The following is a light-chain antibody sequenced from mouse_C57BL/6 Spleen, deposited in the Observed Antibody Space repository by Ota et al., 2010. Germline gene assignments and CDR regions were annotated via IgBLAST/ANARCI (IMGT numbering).Light chain of an antibody. Sequence: DIVMTQSPSSLSVSAGEKVTMSCKSSQSLLNSTSQKNYLTWYQQKPGQPPKLLIYWASTRESGVPDRFTGSGSGTDFTLTISSVQAEDLAVYYCQNDHSFPLTFGAGTKLELK. CDR3: QNDHSFPLT. V-gene: IGKV8-19*01. CDR2: WAS. CDR1: QSLLNSTSQKNY. J-gene: IGKJ5*01.